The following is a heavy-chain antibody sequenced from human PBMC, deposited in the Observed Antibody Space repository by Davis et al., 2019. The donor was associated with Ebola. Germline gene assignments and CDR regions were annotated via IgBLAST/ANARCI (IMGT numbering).Heavy chain of an antibody. CDR1: GFTFSSYW. CDR2: IKQDGSEK. V-gene: IGHV3-7*01. D-gene: IGHD6-13*01. J-gene: IGHJ6*02. CDR3: AVAAAGTQIYYYYGMDV. Sequence: GESLKISCAASGFTFSSYWMSWVRQAPGKGLEWVANIKQDGSEKYYVDSVKGRFTISRDNAKNSLYLQMNSLRAEDTAVYYCAVAAAGTQIYYYYGMDVWGQGTTVTVSS.